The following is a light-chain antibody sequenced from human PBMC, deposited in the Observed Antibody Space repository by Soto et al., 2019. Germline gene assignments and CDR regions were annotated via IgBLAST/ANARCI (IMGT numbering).Light chain of an antibody. V-gene: IGKV3-20*01. CDR3: QQYASSPWT. CDR2: GAS. Sequence: EIVLTQSPGTLSLSPGQRATLACRASQSVSNRYLAWYQQKPGQAPRLLIYGASSRATGVPDRISGSGSGTDFALTINRLEAEDFAVYYCQQYASSPWTFCQGTKVDIK. CDR1: QSVSNRY. J-gene: IGKJ1*01.